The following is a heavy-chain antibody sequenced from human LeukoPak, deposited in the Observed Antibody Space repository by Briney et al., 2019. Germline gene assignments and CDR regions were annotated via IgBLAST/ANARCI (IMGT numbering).Heavy chain of an antibody. V-gene: IGHV1-69*13. D-gene: IGHD2-15*01. J-gene: IGHJ4*02. CDR3: ASGDCSGGSCYSGYYFDY. CDR2: IIPIFGTA. CDR1: GGTFSSYA. Sequence: ASVKVSCKASGGTFSSYAISWVRQAPGQGLEWMGGIIPIFGTANYAQKFQGRVTITADESTSTAYMKLSSLRSEDTAVYYCASGDCSGGSCYSGYYFDYWGQGTLVTVSS.